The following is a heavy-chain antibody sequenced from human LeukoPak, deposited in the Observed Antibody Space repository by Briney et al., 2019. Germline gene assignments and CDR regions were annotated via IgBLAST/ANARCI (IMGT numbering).Heavy chain of an antibody. CDR2: IYYSGSA. J-gene: IGHJ6*02. CDR1: GGSLRSYY. Sequence: SETLSLTCTVSGGSLRSYYWTWIRQPPGKGLEWIAYIYYSGSADYNPSLKSRVTISVDTSKNQFSLKLSSVTAADTAVYYCARVSGYGRNYYYGMDVWGQGTTVTVSS. V-gene: IGHV4-59*01. CDR3: ARVSGYGRNYYYGMDV. D-gene: IGHD5-12*01.